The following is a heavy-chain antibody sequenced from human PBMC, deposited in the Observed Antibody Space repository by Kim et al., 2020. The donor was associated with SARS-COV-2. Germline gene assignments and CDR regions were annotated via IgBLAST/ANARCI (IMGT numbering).Heavy chain of an antibody. CDR3: ARAPVGDYDILTGYRFNWFDP. J-gene: IGHJ5*02. V-gene: IGHV4-59*01. Sequence: SETLSLTCTVSGGSISSYYWSWIRQPPGKGLEWIGYIYYSGSTNYNPSLKSRVTISVDTSKNQFSLKLSSVTAADTAVYYCARAPVGDYDILTGYRFNWFDPWGQGTLVTVSS. CDR1: GGSISSYY. D-gene: IGHD3-9*01. CDR2: IYYSGST.